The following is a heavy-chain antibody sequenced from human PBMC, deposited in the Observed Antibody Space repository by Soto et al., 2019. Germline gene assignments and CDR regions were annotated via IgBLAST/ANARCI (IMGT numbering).Heavy chain of an antibody. V-gene: IGHV4-4*02. D-gene: IGHD3-10*01. Sequence: QVQLQESGPRLVKPSGTLSLTCAVSSGSIANVYWWSWVRQSPGKGLEWIGETAHDGVTNYNPSLEGRDTLSIDKSKNQSYQERNSVTAADSAMYYCAGNGECSRPGCVVGWFDHWGPGTLVTVSS. CDR2: TAHDGVT. CDR1: SGSIANVYW. CDR3: AGNGECSRPGCVVGWFDH. J-gene: IGHJ5*02.